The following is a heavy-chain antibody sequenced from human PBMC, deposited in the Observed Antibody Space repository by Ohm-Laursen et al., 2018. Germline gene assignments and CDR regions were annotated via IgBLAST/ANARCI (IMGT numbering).Heavy chain of an antibody. J-gene: IGHJ4*02. V-gene: IGHV3-43D*04. D-gene: IGHD6-6*01. Sequence: SLRLSCAPSGFTFDDYAMHWVRQAPGKGLEWVSLISWDGGSTYYADSVKGRFTISRDNSKNSLYLQMNSLRAEDTALYYCAKDIGSSSSGVDYWGQGTLVTVSS. CDR3: AKDIGSSSSGVDY. CDR2: ISWDGGST. CDR1: GFTFDDYA.